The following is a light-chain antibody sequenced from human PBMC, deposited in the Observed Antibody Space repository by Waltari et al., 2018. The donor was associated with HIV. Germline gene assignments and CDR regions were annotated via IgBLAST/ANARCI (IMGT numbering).Light chain of an antibody. CDR1: SSDVGGYNY. Sequence: QSALTQPASVSGSPGQSITISCTGTSSDVGGYNYVSWYQQHPDKAPTLSIFEVTNRPSGVSHRFSGSKSGNTASLTISGLQAEDEADYYCSSYTSSTTLVIFGGGTKVTVL. CDR2: EVT. V-gene: IGLV2-14*01. J-gene: IGLJ2*01. CDR3: SSYTSSTTLVI.